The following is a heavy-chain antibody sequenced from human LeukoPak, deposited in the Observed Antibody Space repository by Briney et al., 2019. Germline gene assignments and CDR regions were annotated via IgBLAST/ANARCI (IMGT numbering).Heavy chain of an antibody. Sequence: GGSLRLSCVASGLTFNDYYMSWIRQAPGKGLEWVSIIYSGGSTYYADSVKGRFTISRDNSKNTLYLQMNSLRAEDTAVYYCARGNPGGEFYWGQGTLVTVSS. D-gene: IGHD1-14*01. CDR2: IYSGGST. J-gene: IGHJ4*02. CDR3: ARGNPGGEFY. CDR1: GLTFNDYY. V-gene: IGHV3-53*01.